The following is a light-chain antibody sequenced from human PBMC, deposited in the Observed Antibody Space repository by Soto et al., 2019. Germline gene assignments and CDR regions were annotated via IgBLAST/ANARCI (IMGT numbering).Light chain of an antibody. V-gene: IGKV3-20*01. CDR1: QSVSSSY. CDR3: QQYDSSPT. CDR2: DAS. J-gene: IGKJ2*01. Sequence: EIVLTQSPGTLSLSPGDTATLSCRASQSVSSSYLAWYQQKPGQAPRLFIYDASSRATGIPDRFSGSGSGTDFTLTISRLEPEDFAVYYCQQYDSSPTFGQGTKLEIK.